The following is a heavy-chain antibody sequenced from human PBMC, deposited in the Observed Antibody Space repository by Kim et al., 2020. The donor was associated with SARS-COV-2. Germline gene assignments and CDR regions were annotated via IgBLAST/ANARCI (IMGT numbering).Heavy chain of an antibody. CDR1: GGSFSGYY. J-gene: IGHJ6*02. V-gene: IGHV4-34*01. CDR3: ARVPPWHGSGSYFGRYYYYYGMDV. D-gene: IGHD3-10*01. Sequence: SETLSLTCAVYGGSFSGYYWSWIRQPPGKGLDWIGEINHSGSTNYNPSLKSRVTISVDTSKNQFSLKLSSVTAPDTAGYYCARVPPWHGSGSYFGRYYYYYGMDVWGQGTTVTVSS. CDR2: INHSGST.